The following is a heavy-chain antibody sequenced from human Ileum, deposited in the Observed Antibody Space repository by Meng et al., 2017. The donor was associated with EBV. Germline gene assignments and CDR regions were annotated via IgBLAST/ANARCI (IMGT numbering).Heavy chain of an antibody. CDR1: GGFFSGYY. V-gene: IGHV4-34*02. Sequence: QVQLQQWGAGLLKPSETLSLTCAVYGGFFSGYYWSWIRQSPGKGLEWIGEINHSGSTNYNPSLKSRVTISVDTSKNQFSLKLTSVTAADTAVYYCAREARSSGYHPVIGPWGQGPRVTVSS. CDR3: AREARSSGYHPVIGP. D-gene: IGHD3-22*01. J-gene: IGHJ5*02. CDR2: INHSGST.